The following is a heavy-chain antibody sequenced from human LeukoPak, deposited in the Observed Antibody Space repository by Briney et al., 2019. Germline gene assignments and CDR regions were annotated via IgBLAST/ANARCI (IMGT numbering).Heavy chain of an antibody. V-gene: IGHV3-7*03. CDR2: INQDGSEK. J-gene: IGHJ4*02. D-gene: IGHD2-8*02. CDR1: GLTFSRYW. CDR3: VSRGCTANACFVSSFNCFDH. Sequence: PGGSLRLSCAASGLTFSRYWLTRVRQAPGKGLEWVANINQDGSEKNYVDSVKGRFTISRDNAKSSLYLQMNSLRDEDTAVYHCVSRGCTANACFVSSFNCFDHWGQRSLVTVSS.